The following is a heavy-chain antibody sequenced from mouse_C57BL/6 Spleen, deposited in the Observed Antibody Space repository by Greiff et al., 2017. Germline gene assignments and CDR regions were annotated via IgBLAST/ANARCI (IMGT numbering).Heavy chain of an antibody. CDR3: ARSGRETAQAPGSY. D-gene: IGHD3-2*02. J-gene: IGHJ3*01. CDR2: INPNNGGT. Sequence: EVQLQQSGPELVKPGASVKISCKASGYTFTDYYMNWVKQSHGKSLEWIGDINPNNGGTSYNQKFKGKATLTVDKSSSTAYMELRSLTSEDSAVYYCARSGRETAQAPGSYWGQGTLVTVSA. V-gene: IGHV1-26*01. CDR1: GYTFTDYY.